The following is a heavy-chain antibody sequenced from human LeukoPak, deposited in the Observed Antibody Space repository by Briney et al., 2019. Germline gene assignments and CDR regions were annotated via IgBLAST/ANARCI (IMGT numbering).Heavy chain of an antibody. V-gene: IGHV1-2*02. CDR1: GYTFTGYY. CDR2: INPNSGGT. CDR3: ARGLLLWFGELFPDDY. Sequence: GASVKVSCKASGYTFTGYYMHWVRQAPGLGLEWMGCINPNSGGTNYAQKFQGRVTMTRDTPISTAYMELSRLRSDDTAVYYCARGLLLWFGELFPDDYWGQGTLVTVSS. D-gene: IGHD3-10*01. J-gene: IGHJ4*02.